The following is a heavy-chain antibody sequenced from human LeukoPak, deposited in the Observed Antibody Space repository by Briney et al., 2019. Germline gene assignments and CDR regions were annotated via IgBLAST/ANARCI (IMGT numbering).Heavy chain of an antibody. J-gene: IGHJ4*02. D-gene: IGHD6-19*01. V-gene: IGHV3-21*01. CDR2: ISSSSSYI. CDR3: ARASGWYVFDY. CDR1: GFTVSTYS. Sequence: GGSLRLSCAASGFTVSTYSMNWVRQAPGKGLEWVSSISSSSSYIYYADSVKGRFTISRDNAKNSLYLQMNSLRAEDTAVYYCARASGWYVFDYWGQGPLVTVSS.